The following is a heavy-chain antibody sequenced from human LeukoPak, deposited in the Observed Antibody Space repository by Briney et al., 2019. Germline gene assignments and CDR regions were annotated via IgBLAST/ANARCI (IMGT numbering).Heavy chain of an antibody. CDR3: ARGLGLGYCSGGSCYHDPTYFDY. CDR1: GFTFSSYW. J-gene: IGHJ4*02. Sequence: GGSLRLSCAASGFTFSSYWMSWVRQAPGKGLEWVANIKQDGSEKYYVDSVKGRFTISRDNAKNSLYLQMNSPRAEDTAVYYCARGLGLGYCSGGSCYHDPTYFDYWGQGTLVTVSS. V-gene: IGHV3-7*01. D-gene: IGHD2-15*01. CDR2: IKQDGSEK.